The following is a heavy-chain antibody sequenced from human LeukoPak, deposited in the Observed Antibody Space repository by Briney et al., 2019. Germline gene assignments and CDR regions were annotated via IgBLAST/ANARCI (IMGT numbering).Heavy chain of an antibody. CDR3: ARGGYSSGWYPFDY. Sequence: SVKVSCKASGYTFTSYGISWVRQAPGQGLEWMGGIIPIFGTANYAQKFQGRVTITADESTSTAYMELSSLRSEDTAVYYCARGGYSSGWYPFDYWGQGTLVTVSS. J-gene: IGHJ4*02. D-gene: IGHD6-19*01. CDR2: IIPIFGTA. CDR1: GYTFTSYG. V-gene: IGHV1-69*13.